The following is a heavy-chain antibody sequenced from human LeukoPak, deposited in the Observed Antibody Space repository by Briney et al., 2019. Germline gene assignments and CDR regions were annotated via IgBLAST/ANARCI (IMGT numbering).Heavy chain of an antibody. Sequence: PSETLSLTCTVSGVSISSYYWSWIRQPPGKGLEWIGYIYYSGSTNYNPSLKSRVTISVDTSKNQFSLKLSSVTAADTAVYYCARGLGWEPHFDYWGQGTLVTVSS. V-gene: IGHV4-59*01. CDR1: GVSISSYY. J-gene: IGHJ4*02. D-gene: IGHD1-26*01. CDR2: IYYSGST. CDR3: ARGLGWEPHFDY.